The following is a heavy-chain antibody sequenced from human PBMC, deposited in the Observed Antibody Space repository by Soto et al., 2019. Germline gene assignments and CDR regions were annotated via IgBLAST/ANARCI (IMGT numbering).Heavy chain of an antibody. CDR3: AKDRIRWSDYYDSSGYGMDV. D-gene: IGHD3-22*01. CDR1: GFTFSSYG. J-gene: IGHJ6*02. Sequence: QVQLVESGGGVVQPGRSLRLSCAASGFTFSSYGMHWVRQAPGKGLEWVAVISYDGSNKYYADSVKGRFTISRDNSKNTLYLQMNSLRAEDTAVYYCAKDRIRWSDYYDSSGYGMDVWGQGTTVTVSS. V-gene: IGHV3-30*18. CDR2: ISYDGSNK.